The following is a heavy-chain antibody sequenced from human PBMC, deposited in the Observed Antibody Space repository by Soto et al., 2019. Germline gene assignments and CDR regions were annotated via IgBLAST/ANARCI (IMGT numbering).Heavy chain of an antibody. CDR3: ARGPPSYYDFWSGYYINRWFDP. J-gene: IGHJ5*02. CDR2: IYHSGST. V-gene: IGHV4-4*02. D-gene: IGHD3-3*01. CDR1: GGSISSSNW. Sequence: PSDTLSLTCAVSGGSISSSNWWSWVRQPPGKGLEWIGEIYHSGSTNYDPSLKSRVTISVDKSKNQFSLKLSSVTAADTAVYYCARGPPSYYDFWSGYYINRWFDPWGQGTLVIVS.